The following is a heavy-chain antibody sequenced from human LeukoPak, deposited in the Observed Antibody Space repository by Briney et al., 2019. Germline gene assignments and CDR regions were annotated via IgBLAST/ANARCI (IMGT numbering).Heavy chain of an antibody. V-gene: IGHV1-2*02. CDR2: INPNSGGT. Sequence: ASVKVSCKASGYTFTGYYMHWVRQAPGQGLEWMGWINPNSGGTNYAQKFQGRVTMTRDTSISTAYMELSRLRSDDTAVYYCARDRQQLARDNWFDPWGQGTLVTVSS. J-gene: IGHJ5*02. CDR1: GYTFTGYY. D-gene: IGHD6-13*01. CDR3: ARDRQQLARDNWFDP.